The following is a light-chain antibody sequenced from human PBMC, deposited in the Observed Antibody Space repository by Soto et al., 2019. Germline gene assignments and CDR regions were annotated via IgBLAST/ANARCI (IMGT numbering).Light chain of an antibody. CDR2: GDS. Sequence: QSVLTQPPSVSGAPGQRVTISCTGSSSNIGAGYAVHWYQHLPGTAPKLLIFGDSNRPSGVPDRFSGFKSGTSASLAITGLQAEDEADYYCATWDDSLTAVVFGGGTKLTVL. V-gene: IGLV1-40*01. CDR1: SSNIGAGYA. J-gene: IGLJ2*01. CDR3: ATWDDSLTAVV.